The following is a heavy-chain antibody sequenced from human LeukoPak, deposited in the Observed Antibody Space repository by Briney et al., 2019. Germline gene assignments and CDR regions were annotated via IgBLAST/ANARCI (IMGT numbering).Heavy chain of an antibody. V-gene: IGHV4-61*02. J-gene: IGHJ5*02. CDR2: IYTGGST. CDR3: ARQYSNNWYDDRGWFDP. D-gene: IGHD6-13*01. CDR1: GGSISSGSYY. Sequence: SETLSLTCTVSGGSISSGSYYWSWIRQPAGKGLEWIGRIYTGGSTNYNPSLKSRVTISVDTSKNQFSLKLSSVTAADTAVYYCARQYSNNWYDDRGWFDPWGQGTLVTVSS.